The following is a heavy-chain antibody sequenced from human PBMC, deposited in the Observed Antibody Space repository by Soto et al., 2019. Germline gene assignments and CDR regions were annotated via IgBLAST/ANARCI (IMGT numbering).Heavy chain of an antibody. CDR3: ASYGSSEYFQH. D-gene: IGHD1-26*01. Sequence: GGSLRLSCAASGFTFSSYSMNWVRQAPGKGLEWVSSISSSSSYIYYADSVKGRFTISRDNAKNSLYLQMNSLRAEDTAVYYCASYGSSEYFQHWGQGTLVTVSS. J-gene: IGHJ1*01. V-gene: IGHV3-21*01. CDR1: GFTFSSYS. CDR2: ISSSSSYI.